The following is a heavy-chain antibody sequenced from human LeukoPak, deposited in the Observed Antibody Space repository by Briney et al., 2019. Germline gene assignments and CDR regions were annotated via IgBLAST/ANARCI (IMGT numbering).Heavy chain of an antibody. J-gene: IGHJ4*02. CDR2: INTDGSST. D-gene: IGHD1-26*01. V-gene: IGHV3-74*01. CDR3: ARSHEGAGFDY. CDR1: GFTFSGYW. Sequence: GGSLRLSCAASGFTFSGYWMHWVRQAPGKGLVSVSRINTDGSSTSYADSVKGRFTISRDNAKNSLYLQMNSLRAEDTAVYYCARSHEGAGFDYWGQGTLVTVSS.